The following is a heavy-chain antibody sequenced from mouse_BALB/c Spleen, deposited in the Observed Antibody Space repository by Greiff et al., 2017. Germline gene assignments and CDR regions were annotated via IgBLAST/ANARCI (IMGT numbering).Heavy chain of an antibody. CDR1: GSSLTSYG. D-gene: IGHD1-1*01. J-gene: IGHJ4*01. Sequence: VQLVESGPGLVAPSQSLSITCTVSGSSLTSYGVHWVRQPPGKGLEWLGVIWAGGSTNYNSALMYRLSIRKDNSKSQVFLKMNSLQTDDTAMYYCARDRYDYDAMDYWGQGTSVTVSA. CDR2: IWAGGST. CDR3: ARDRYDYDAMDY. V-gene: IGHV2-9*02.